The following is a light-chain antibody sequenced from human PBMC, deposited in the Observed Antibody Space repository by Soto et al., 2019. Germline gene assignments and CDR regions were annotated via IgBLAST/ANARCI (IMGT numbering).Light chain of an antibody. CDR1: QSISSY. CDR2: TTS. CDR3: QQSYRTQYT. Sequence: DIQMTQSPSSLSASVGDTVTITCRASQSISSYLNWYQQKPGKAPKLLMYTTSNLQSGVPSRFSGSGSGTDFTLTITSLQPEDFATYFCQQSYRTQYTFGQGTKLEIK. J-gene: IGKJ2*01. V-gene: IGKV1-39*01.